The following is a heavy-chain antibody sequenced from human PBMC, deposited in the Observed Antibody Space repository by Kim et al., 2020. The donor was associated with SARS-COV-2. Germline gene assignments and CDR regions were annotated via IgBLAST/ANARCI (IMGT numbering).Heavy chain of an antibody. Sequence: GGSLRLSCAASGFTFTTYLMNWVRQAPGKGLEWVSCIAGSGTYTYYTDSVKGRFTVSRDNSKNTLYLQMNSLRADDTAVYYCAKVQGAGGYFDFWGQGTLLTVSA. CDR1: GFTFTTYL. CDR3: AKVQGAGGYFDF. V-gene: IGHV3-23*01. J-gene: IGHJ4*02. D-gene: IGHD2-8*02. CDR2: IAGSGTYT.